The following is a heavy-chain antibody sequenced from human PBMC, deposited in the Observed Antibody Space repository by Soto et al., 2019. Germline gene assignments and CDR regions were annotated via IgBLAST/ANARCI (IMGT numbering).Heavy chain of an antibody. Sequence: GGSLRLSCAASGFTLSSYGMHWVRQAPGKGLEWVAVISYDGSNKYYADSVKGRFTISRDNSKNTLYLQMNSLRAEDTAVYYCAKIYWEYGGFDAFDIWGQGTMVTVSS. CDR2: ISYDGSNK. J-gene: IGHJ3*02. V-gene: IGHV3-30*18. CDR3: AKIYWEYGGFDAFDI. D-gene: IGHD4-17*01. CDR1: GFTLSSYG.